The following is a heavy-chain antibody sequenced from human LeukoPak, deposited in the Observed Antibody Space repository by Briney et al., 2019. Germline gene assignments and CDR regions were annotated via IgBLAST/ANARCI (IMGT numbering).Heavy chain of an antibody. CDR1: GYTFTGYY. J-gene: IGHJ4*02. D-gene: IGHD5-18*01. CDR2: INLNSGGT. CDR3: AREHVDTAMATMYYFDY. V-gene: IGHV1-2*02. Sequence: ASVKVSCKASGYTFTGYYMHWVRPAPGQGLEWMGWINLNSGGTNYAQKFQGRVTMTRDTSISTAYMELSRLRSDDTAVYYCAREHVDTAMATMYYFDYWGQGTLVTVSS.